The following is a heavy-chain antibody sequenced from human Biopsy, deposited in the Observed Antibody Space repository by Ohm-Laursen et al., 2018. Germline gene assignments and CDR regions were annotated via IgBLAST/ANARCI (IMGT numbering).Heavy chain of an antibody. D-gene: IGHD5-24*01. CDR1: GASIISGGHF. J-gene: IGHJ4*02. V-gene: IGHV4-31*03. CDR2: IYYSGST. CDR3: ARERGGYKRTDY. Sequence: TLSLTCTVSGASIISGGHFWNWIRQHPGKGLEWIGYIYYSGSTYYNPSLKSRVSISVDTSKNQFSLKLNSVTVADTAVYYCARERGGYKRTDYWGQGTLVTVSS.